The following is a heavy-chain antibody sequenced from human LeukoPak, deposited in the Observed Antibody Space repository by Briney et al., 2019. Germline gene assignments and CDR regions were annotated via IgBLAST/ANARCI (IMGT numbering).Heavy chain of an antibody. D-gene: IGHD1-14*01. CDR3: ARVRPTSGHHDYYGMDV. Sequence: PSQTLSLTCTVSGGSISSGGYYWSWIRQHPGKGLEWIGYIYYSGSTNYNPSLKSRVTISVDTSKNQFSLKLSSVTAADTAVYYCARVRPTSGHHDYYGMDVWGQGTTVTVSS. J-gene: IGHJ6*02. CDR2: IYYSGST. CDR1: GGSISSGGYY. V-gene: IGHV4-31*03.